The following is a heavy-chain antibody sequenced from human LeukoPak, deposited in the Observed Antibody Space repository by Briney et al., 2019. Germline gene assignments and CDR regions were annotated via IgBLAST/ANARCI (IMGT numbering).Heavy chain of an antibody. V-gene: IGHV3-49*04. CDR1: GFIFSDYA. CDR2: IRSKDYGGTT. CDR3: TRAIEGAFDI. Sequence: GGSLRLSCTASGFIFSDYAMSWVRQAPGKGLEWVGFIRSKDYGGTTEYAASVKGRFTISRDDSESIAYLQMNSLKTEDTAVYYCTRAIEGAFDIWGQGTMATVSS. J-gene: IGHJ3*02.